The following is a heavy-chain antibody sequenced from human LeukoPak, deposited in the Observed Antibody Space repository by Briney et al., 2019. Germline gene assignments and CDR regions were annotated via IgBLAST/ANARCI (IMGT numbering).Heavy chain of an antibody. Sequence: ASVKVSCKVSGYTLTELSMHWVRQAPGKGVEWMGGFDPEDGETIYAQKFQGRVTMTEDTSTDTAYMELSSLRSEDTAVYYCAKGRDGYISQNFDYWGQGTLVTVSS. J-gene: IGHJ4*02. CDR2: FDPEDGET. V-gene: IGHV1-24*01. CDR3: AKGRDGYISQNFDY. D-gene: IGHD5-24*01. CDR1: GYTLTELS.